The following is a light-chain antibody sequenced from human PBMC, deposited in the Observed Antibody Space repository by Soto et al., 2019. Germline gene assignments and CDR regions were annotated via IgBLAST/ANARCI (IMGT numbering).Light chain of an antibody. V-gene: IGKV3-15*01. J-gene: IGKJ1*01. CDR1: QSVSSN. CDR2: AAS. CDR3: QQYNQWRT. Sequence: EIVMPQFPATLSLCPGERATLSCRASQSVSSNLAWYQQKPGQAPRLLIYAASTRATGIPARISGSASGTQFPLTITSLQSEDFAVYYCQQYNQWRTFGQGTKVDIK.